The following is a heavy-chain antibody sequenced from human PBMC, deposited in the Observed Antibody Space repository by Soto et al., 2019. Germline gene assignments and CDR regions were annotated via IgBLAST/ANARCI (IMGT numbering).Heavy chain of an antibody. D-gene: IGHD1-26*01. J-gene: IGHJ4*02. CDR3: SGGVGDAF. CDR1: ESTVSRDW. Sequence: EVHLVESGGGLVQTGVSLRLSCAIFESTVSRDWMNWVRQAPGKGLEWVAHINQDGSEKYYVDSVKGRFTISRDNAKKSLYLQMNSLRPADTAMYYCSGGVGDAFWGQGTLVTVSS. CDR2: INQDGSEK. V-gene: IGHV3-7*04.